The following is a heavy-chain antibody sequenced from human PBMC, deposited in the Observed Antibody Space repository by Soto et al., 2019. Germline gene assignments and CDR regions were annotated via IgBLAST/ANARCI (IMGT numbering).Heavy chain of an antibody. Sequence: QVQLVESGGGLVEPGGSLRLSCAASGFQFGDHYMTWIRQAPGKGLEWVSKISGDGSTQYYADSVRGRFTVSRDNAKNSLSLQMNSLRAEDTALYYCAGDPFYYASGFWGQGTLVTVSS. V-gene: IGHV3-11*01. J-gene: IGHJ4*02. CDR3: AGDPFYYASGF. CDR2: ISGDGSTQ. CDR1: GFQFGDHY. D-gene: IGHD3-16*01.